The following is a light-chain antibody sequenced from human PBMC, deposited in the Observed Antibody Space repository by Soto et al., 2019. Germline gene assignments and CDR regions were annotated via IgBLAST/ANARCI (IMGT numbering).Light chain of an antibody. V-gene: IGKV1-39*01. CDR2: AAS. CDR1: QGISNY. Sequence: DVQMTQAPSSLSASVGDRVTITCRASQGISNYLAWYQQKPGKAPKLLIYAASSLQNGVPSRFRGGGSGTDFTLTISNLQPEDFATYYCQQSYSALSITFGQGTRLEIK. J-gene: IGKJ5*01. CDR3: QQSYSALSIT.